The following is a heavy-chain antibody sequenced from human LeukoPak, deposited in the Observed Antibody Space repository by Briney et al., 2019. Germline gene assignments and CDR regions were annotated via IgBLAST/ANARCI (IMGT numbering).Heavy chain of an antibody. CDR2: LSGTGGST. V-gene: IGHV3-23*01. CDR3: ARELWFGELPGPFDY. D-gene: IGHD3-10*01. J-gene: IGHJ4*02. Sequence: PGGSLRLSCAASGFTFSSYAMTWVRQAPGKGLDWVSALSGTGGSTYYADSVQGRFTISRDNSKNTLYLQMNSLRAEDTAVYYCARELWFGELPGPFDYWGQGTLVTVSS. CDR1: GFTFSSYA.